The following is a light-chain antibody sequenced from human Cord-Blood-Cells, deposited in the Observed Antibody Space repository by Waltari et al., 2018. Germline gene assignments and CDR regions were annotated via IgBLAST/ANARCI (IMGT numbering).Light chain of an antibody. CDR2: EVS. CDR3: SSYAGSNNLV. Sequence: QSALTQPPSASGSHGQSVPISCHGPSSDVGGSTPGPWYQQPPVKAPKLMIYEVSKRPSGVPDRFSGSKSGNTASLTVSGLQAEDEADYYCSSYAGSNNLVFGGGTKLTVL. J-gene: IGLJ2*01. CDR1: SSDVGGSTP. V-gene: IGLV2-8*01.